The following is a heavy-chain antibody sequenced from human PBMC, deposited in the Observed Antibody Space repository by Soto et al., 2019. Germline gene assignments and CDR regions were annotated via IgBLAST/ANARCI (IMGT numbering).Heavy chain of an antibody. CDR3: ARAGPYDFWSGYPFEY. J-gene: IGHJ4*02. Sequence: QVQLQESGPRLVKPSQTVSLTCTVSGDSISSGGHYWTWIRQHPGKGLEWIGFIYDTGTTYYNPSLQSRVSISVDTSKTQFSLELTSVTAADTAVYYCARAGPYDFWSGYPFEYWGQGTLVTVSS. CDR2: IYDTGTT. D-gene: IGHD3-3*01. V-gene: IGHV4-31*03. CDR1: GDSISSGGHY.